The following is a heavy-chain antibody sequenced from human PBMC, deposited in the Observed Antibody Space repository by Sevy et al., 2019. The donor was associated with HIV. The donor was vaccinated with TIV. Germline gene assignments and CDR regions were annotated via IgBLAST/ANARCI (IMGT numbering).Heavy chain of an antibody. CDR1: GGSISSYY. V-gene: IGHV4-59*01. CDR2: IYYSGGT. D-gene: IGHD2-2*01. Sequence: SETLSLTCTVSGGSISSYYWSWIRQPPGKGLKWIGYIYYSGGTNYNPSLKSRATISVDTSKNQFSLKLSSVTAADTAVYYCARDGGRYCSSTSCQYGMDVWGQGTTVTVSS. CDR3: ARDGGRYCSSTSCQYGMDV. J-gene: IGHJ6*02.